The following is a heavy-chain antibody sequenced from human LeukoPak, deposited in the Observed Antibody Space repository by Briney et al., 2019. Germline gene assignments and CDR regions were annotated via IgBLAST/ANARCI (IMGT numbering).Heavy chain of an antibody. D-gene: IGHD5-12*01. CDR2: INGDGSTT. CDR1: GFTLSSYW. CDR3: ARSDNGFDI. J-gene: IGHJ3*02. V-gene: IGHV3-74*01. Sequence: PGGSLRLSCAASGFTLSSYWMHLVRQAPGKGLVWVSRINGDGSTTTYADSVKGRFTISRDNAKNTLYLQLNSLRAEDTAVYYCARSDNGFDIWGQGTMVTVSS.